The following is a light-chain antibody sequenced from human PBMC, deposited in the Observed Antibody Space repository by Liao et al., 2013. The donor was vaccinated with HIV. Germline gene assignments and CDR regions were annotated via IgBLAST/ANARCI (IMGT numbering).Light chain of an antibody. Sequence: SYEVTQPPSVSVSPGQTATITCSGDKLGYKYASWYQQKPGQSPVLVIYQDSKRPSGIPERFSGSNSGNTATLTISGTQAMDEADYYCQAWDSSTAYVFGTGTKVTVL. CDR1: KLGYKY. J-gene: IGLJ1*01. V-gene: IGLV3-1*01. CDR2: QDS. CDR3: QAWDSSTAYV.